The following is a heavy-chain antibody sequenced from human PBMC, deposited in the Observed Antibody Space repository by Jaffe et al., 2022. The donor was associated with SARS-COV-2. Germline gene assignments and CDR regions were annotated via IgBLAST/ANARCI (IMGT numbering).Heavy chain of an antibody. CDR1: GFTFSSYA. CDR3: AKAAKQWLVLKLSTTPIGK. CDR2: ISGSGGST. J-gene: IGHJ4*02. V-gene: IGHV3-23*01. Sequence: EVQLLESGGGLVQPGGSLRLSCAASGFTFSSYAMSWVRQAPGKGLEWVSAISGSGGSTYYADSVKGRFTISRDNSKNTLYLQMNSLRAEDTAVYYCAKAAKQWLVLKLSTTPIGKWGQGTLVTVSS. D-gene: IGHD6-19*01.